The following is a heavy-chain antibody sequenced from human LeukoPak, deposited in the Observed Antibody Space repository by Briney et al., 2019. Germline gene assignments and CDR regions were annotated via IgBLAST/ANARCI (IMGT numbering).Heavy chain of an antibody. CDR3: ARLGGYYDSKDY. Sequence: SETLSLTCTVSGGSISSSSYYWGWIRQPPGKGLEWIGSIYYSGSTYYNPSLKSRVTISVDTSKNQFSLKLSSVTAADTAVYYCARLGGYYDSKDYWGQGTLVTVSS. V-gene: IGHV4-39*01. D-gene: IGHD3-22*01. CDR2: IYYSGST. CDR1: GGSISSSSYY. J-gene: IGHJ4*02.